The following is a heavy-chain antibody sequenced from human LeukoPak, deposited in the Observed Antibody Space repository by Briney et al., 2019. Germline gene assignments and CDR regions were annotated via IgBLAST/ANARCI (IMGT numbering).Heavy chain of an antibody. CDR2: IYHSGST. J-gene: IGHJ1*01. V-gene: IGHV4-59*02. Sequence: SETLSLTCTVSGGSVSGCYWTWIRQPPGKGLEWIGYIYHSGSTNYNPSLQSRVTISVDTSKNQFSLNLNSVTAADTAVYYCARGGAARLHFQNWGQGTLVTVSS. D-gene: IGHD6-6*01. CDR1: GGSVSGCY. CDR3: ARGGAARLHFQN.